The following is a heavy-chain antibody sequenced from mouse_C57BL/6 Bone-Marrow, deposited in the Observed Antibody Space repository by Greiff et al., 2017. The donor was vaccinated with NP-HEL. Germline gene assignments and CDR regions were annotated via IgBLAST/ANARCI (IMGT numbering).Heavy chain of an antibody. D-gene: IGHD3-2*02. CDR2: IHPSDSDT. Sequence: QVQLQQPGAELVKPGASVKVSCKASGYTFTSYWMHWVKQRPGQGLEWIGRIHPSDSDTNYNQKFKGKATLTVDQSSSTAYLQLSSLTSEDSAVYDCAIEELGWNYFDDWGKGTTLTVAS. CDR3: AIEELGWNYFDD. CDR1: GYTFTSYW. J-gene: IGHJ2*01. V-gene: IGHV1-74*01.